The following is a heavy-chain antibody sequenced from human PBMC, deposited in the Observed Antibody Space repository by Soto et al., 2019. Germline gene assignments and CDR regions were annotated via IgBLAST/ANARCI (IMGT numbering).Heavy chain of an antibody. CDR3: ALRSMAVVPEY. J-gene: IGHJ4*02. CDR1: DDSISSYY. V-gene: IGHV4-59*01. Sequence: QVQLQESGPGLVKPSETLSLTCAVSDDSISSYYCMLIRQPPGKGLESIGYLYYGRSSNYNPALKSRVTLSVDTSTNQCSLTLSSMTAADTAVYYCALRSMAVVPEYWGQGTLVTVSS. CDR2: LYYGRSS. D-gene: IGHD3-22*01.